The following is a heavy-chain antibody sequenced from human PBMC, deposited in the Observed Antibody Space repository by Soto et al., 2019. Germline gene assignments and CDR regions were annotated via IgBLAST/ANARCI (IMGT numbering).Heavy chain of an antibody. V-gene: IGHV1-3*01. Sequence: ASVKVSFKASGYTFTRYTMNWVRQAPGQRLEWMGWINPDNGNTKSSQKFQDRVIITRDTFASTAYMDLSSLRSEDTAVYYCARGIATGQLDPWGQGTLVTVPS. CDR2: INPDNGNT. CDR1: GYTFTRYT. J-gene: IGHJ5*02. D-gene: IGHD2-15*01. CDR3: ARGIATGQLDP.